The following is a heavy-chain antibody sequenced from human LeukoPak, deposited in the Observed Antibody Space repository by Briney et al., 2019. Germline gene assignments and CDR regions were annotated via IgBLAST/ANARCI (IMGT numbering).Heavy chain of an antibody. V-gene: IGHV1-2*02. D-gene: IGHD5-18*01. CDR1: GYTFTGYY. CDR3: ARIEYSYGNSDY. J-gene: IGHJ4*02. CDR2: INPNSGGT. Sequence: ASVNVSCKASGYTFTGYYMHWVRQAPGQGLEWMGWINPNSGGTNYAQKFQGRVTMTRDTSISTAYMELSRLRSDDTAVYYCARIEYSYGNSDYWGQGTLVTVSS.